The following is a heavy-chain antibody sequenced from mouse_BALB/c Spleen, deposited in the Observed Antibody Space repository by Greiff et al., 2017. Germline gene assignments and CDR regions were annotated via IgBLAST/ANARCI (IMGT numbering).Heavy chain of an antibody. V-gene: IGHV1-5*01. CDR3: TRPHYYGSSYYFDY. CDR1: GYSFTSYW. Sequence: VQLKQSGTVLARPGASVKMSCKASGYSFTSYWMHWVKQRPGQGLEWIGAIYPGNSDTSYNQKFKGKAKLTAVTSASTAYMELSSLTNEDSAVYYCTRPHYYGSSYYFDYWGQGTTLTVSS. J-gene: IGHJ2*01. CDR2: IYPGNSDT. D-gene: IGHD1-1*01.